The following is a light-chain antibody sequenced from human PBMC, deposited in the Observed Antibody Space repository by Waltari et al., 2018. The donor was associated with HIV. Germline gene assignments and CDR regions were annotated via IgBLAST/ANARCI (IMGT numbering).Light chain of an antibody. CDR3: QSYDSSQSSSV. CDR1: SAGYD. V-gene: IGLV1-40*01. Sequence: QSDLTQPPSVSGAPGQRVTISCSGVSAGYDVHWYQQLPGTAPNLLIYGNSNRPSRVPDRFACSKSGPLASLAITGLQAEDEADYYCQSYDSSQSSSVFGGGTRLTVL. J-gene: IGLJ2*01. CDR2: GNS.